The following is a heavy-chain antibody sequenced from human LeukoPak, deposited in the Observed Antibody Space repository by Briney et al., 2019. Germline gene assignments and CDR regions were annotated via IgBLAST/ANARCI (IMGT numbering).Heavy chain of an antibody. D-gene: IGHD6-19*01. Sequence: SQTLSLTCTVSGGSISSGDYYWSWIRQPPGKGLEWIGYIYYSGSTYYNPSLKSRVTISVDTPKNQFSLKLSSVTAADTAVYYCARASSGWYLDYWGQGTLVTVSS. CDR1: GGSISSGDYY. CDR2: IYYSGST. J-gene: IGHJ4*02. V-gene: IGHV4-30-4*08. CDR3: ARASSGWYLDY.